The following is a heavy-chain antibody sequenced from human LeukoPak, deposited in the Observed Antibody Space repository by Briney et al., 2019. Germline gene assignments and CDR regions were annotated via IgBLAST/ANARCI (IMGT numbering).Heavy chain of an antibody. J-gene: IGHJ5*02. CDR3: ARDAVGATQDA. Sequence: GSLRLSCAASGFTFRSHDMSWIRQPPGKGLEWIGEINHSGSTNYNPSLKSRVTISVDTSKNQFSLKLSSVTAADTAVYYCARDAVGATQDAWGQGTLVTVSS. D-gene: IGHD1-26*01. V-gene: IGHV4-34*01. CDR1: GFTFRSHD. CDR2: INHSGST.